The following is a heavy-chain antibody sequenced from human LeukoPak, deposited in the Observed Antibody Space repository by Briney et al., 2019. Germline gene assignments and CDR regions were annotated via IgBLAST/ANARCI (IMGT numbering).Heavy chain of an antibody. CDR3: ARGGYDILTGTSFFDP. D-gene: IGHD3-9*01. J-gene: IGHJ5*02. Sequence: GGSLRLSCVASGFTFSDYYMSWIRQAPGKGLQYVSYISSSGTYANYANSVKGRFTNSRDNAKNSLYLQMNSLRADDTAVYYCARGGYDILTGTSFFDPWGQGTLITVSS. CDR1: GFTFSDYY. CDR2: ISSSGTYA. V-gene: IGHV3-11*05.